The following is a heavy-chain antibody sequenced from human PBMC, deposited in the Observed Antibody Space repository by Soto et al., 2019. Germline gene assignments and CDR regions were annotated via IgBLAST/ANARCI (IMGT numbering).Heavy chain of an antibody. CDR3: ATGDWNYGGPRDAFDI. D-gene: IGHD1-7*01. CDR2: FDPEDGET. CDR1: GYTLTELS. J-gene: IGHJ3*02. V-gene: IGHV1-24*01. Sequence: ASVKVSCKVSGYTLTELSMHWVRQAPGKGLEWMGGFDPEDGETIYAQKFQGRVTMTEDTSTDTAYMELSSLRSEDTAVYYCATGDWNYGGPRDAFDIWGQGTMVTVSS.